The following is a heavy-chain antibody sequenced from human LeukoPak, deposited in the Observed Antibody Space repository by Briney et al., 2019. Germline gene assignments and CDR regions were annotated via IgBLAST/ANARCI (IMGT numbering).Heavy chain of an antibody. D-gene: IGHD5-18*01. Sequence: GGSPRLSCAASGFTFSSYGMHWVRQAPGKGLEWVAVIWYDGSNKYYADSVKGRFTISRDNSKNTLYLQMNSLRAEDTAVYYCARESVQLTYYGMDVWGQGTTVTVSS. J-gene: IGHJ6*02. V-gene: IGHV3-33*01. CDR3: ARESVQLTYYGMDV. CDR1: GFTFSSYG. CDR2: IWYDGSNK.